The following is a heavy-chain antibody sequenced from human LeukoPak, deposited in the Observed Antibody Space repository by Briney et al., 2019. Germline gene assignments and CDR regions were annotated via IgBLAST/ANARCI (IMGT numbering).Heavy chain of an antibody. V-gene: IGHV4-34*01. D-gene: IGHD6-19*01. J-gene: IGHJ1*01. CDR3: ARAEYSSGPGRFQH. CDR1: GGSFSGYY. Sequence: PPETLSLTCAVYGGSFSGYYWSWIRQPPGKGLEWIGEINHSGSTNYNPSLKSRVTISVDTSKNQFSLKLSSVTAADTAVYYCARAEYSSGPGRFQHWGQGTLVTVSS. CDR2: INHSGST.